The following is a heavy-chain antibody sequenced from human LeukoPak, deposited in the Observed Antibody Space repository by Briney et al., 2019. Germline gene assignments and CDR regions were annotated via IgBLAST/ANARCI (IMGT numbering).Heavy chain of an antibody. V-gene: IGHV3-13*05. CDR3: VSGSLRDSFDS. J-gene: IGHJ3*02. D-gene: IGHD6-25*01. CDR1: IVSFSIYW. Sequence: GGSLRRSWAASIVSFSIYWGKCVRHATGKGLERVSAIGTVGDPYYPGSVKGRFTISRENAKNSLYLQMNSLRAGDTAVYYCVSGSLRDSFDSWG. CDR2: IGTVGDP.